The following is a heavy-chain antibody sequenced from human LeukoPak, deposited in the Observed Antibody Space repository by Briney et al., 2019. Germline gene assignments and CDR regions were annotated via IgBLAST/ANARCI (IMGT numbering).Heavy chain of an antibody. Sequence: SETLSLTCTVSGGSISSGDYYWSWIRQPPGKGLEWIGYIYYSGSTYYNPSLKSRVTISVDTSKNQFSLKLSSVTAADTAVYYCARQSCSGGSCYFDYWGQGTLVSVSS. V-gene: IGHV4-30-4*08. CDR3: ARQSCSGGSCYFDY. CDR2: IYYSGST. D-gene: IGHD2-15*01. CDR1: GGSISSGDYY. J-gene: IGHJ4*02.